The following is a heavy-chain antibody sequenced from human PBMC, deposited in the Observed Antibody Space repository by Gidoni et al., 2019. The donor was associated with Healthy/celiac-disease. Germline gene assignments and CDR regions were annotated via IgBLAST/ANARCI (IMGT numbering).Heavy chain of an antibody. J-gene: IGHJ4*02. V-gene: IGHV3-30*18. CDR1: GFPFSSYG. CDR2: ISYDGSNK. D-gene: IGHD2-21*02. CDR3: AKDATVVTPHFDY. Sequence: QVQLVESGGGVVQPGRSLRLSCAASGFPFSSYGMHWVRQAPGKGLEWVAVISYDGSNKYYADSVKGRFTISRDNSKNTLYLQMNSLRAEDTAVYYCAKDATVVTPHFDYWGQGTLVTVSS.